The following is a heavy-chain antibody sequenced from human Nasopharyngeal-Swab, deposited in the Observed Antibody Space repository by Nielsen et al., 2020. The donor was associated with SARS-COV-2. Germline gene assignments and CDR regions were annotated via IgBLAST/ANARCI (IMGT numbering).Heavy chain of an antibody. CDR2: ISSSSSYI. CDR3: AKEEGGYDFWSGYSKPLNAFDI. D-gene: IGHD3-3*01. Sequence: WIRQPPGRGLEWVSSISSSSSYIYYADSVKGRFTVSRDNSENTLYLQMNSLRPEDTAVYYCAKEEGGYDFWSGYSKPLNAFDIWGQGTMVTVSS. J-gene: IGHJ3*02. V-gene: IGHV3-21*01.